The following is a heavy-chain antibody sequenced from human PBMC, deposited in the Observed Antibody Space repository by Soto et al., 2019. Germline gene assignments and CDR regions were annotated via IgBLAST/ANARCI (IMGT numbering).Heavy chain of an antibody. CDR3: GRRGTSGSVGLDY. D-gene: IGHD1-26*01. V-gene: IGHV3-72*01. J-gene: IGHJ4*02. CDR1: GFTFSDHY. CDR2: IRNRANSYTT. Sequence: EAQLVESGGGLVQPGGSLRLSCAVSGFTFSDHYMDWVRQAPGKGLEWVGRIRNRANSYTTEYAASVKCSFTISRDDSKNSLYLQMNSLKTEYTAMYYCGRRGTSGSVGLDYWGQGTLVTVSS.